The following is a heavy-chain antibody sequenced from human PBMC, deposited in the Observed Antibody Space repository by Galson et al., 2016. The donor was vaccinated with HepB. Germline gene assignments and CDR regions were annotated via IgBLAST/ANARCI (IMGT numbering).Heavy chain of an antibody. Sequence: SPRLSCAASGVSFSRYAMHWVRQAPGKGLEWVAVISNEGRKKYYADSVKGRFTISRDNSKNSLDLQMSTLRADDTAVYFCAKEGGSRYFDWLLKNGYFQHWGQGTLVTVSS. D-gene: IGHD3-9*01. V-gene: IGHV3-30*18. CDR3: AKEGGSRYFDWLLKNGYFQH. CDR1: GVSFSRYA. J-gene: IGHJ1*01. CDR2: ISNEGRKK.